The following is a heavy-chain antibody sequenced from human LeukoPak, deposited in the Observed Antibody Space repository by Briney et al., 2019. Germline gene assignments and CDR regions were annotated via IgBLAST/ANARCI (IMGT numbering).Heavy chain of an antibody. D-gene: IGHD3-10*01. V-gene: IGHV1-18*01. CDR1: GYTFTSYG. J-gene: IGHJ4*02. Sequence: GASVRVSCKASGYTFTSYGISWVRQAPGQGLEWMGWISAYNGNTNYAQKLQGRVTMTTDTSTSTAYMELRSLRSDDTAVYYCARDYSGQDLRIPRYWGQGTLVTVSS. CDR3: ARDYSGQDLRIPRY. CDR2: ISAYNGNT.